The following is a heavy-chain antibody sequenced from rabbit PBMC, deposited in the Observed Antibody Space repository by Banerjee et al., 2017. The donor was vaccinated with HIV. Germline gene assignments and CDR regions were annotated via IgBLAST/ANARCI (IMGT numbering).Heavy chain of an antibody. J-gene: IGHJ4*01. CDR3: ARGGNL. V-gene: IGHV1S45*01. Sequence: QEQLVESGGGLVQPEGSLTLTCKASGFDFSSNVMCWVRQAPGKGLEWIGCIGTGSSGSTYYASWAKGRFTISEPSSTTVTLQMTSLTVADTATYFCARGGNLWGPGTLVTVS. CDR2: IGTGSSGST. CDR1: GFDFSSNV.